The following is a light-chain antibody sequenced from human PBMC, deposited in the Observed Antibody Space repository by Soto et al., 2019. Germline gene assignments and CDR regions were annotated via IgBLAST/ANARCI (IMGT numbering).Light chain of an antibody. V-gene: IGKV3-20*01. CDR3: QQYGSSIQT. CDR2: GAS. CDR1: QSVGSNY. J-gene: IGKJ1*01. Sequence: EIVVTKFPGTLSLSPGERATLSCRASQSVGSNYLAWYQQRPGQPPNPLIFGASHRAPDIPDRFSGSGSGTDFTLTISRLEPEDFAVYYCQQYGSSIQTFGQGTKVDI.